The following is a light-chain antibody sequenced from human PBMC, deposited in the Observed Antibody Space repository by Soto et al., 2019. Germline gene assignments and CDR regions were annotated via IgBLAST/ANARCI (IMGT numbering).Light chain of an antibody. CDR3: QQYGSSPFGYT. Sequence: EIVLTQSPGTLSLSPGERATLSCRASQSVSSSYLAWYQQKPGQAPRLLIYGASSRATGIPDRFSGSGSGTDFTLTISRLEPEDFAEYYCQQYGSSPFGYTFCQGTKLEIK. V-gene: IGKV3-20*01. CDR2: GAS. CDR1: QSVSSSY. J-gene: IGKJ2*01.